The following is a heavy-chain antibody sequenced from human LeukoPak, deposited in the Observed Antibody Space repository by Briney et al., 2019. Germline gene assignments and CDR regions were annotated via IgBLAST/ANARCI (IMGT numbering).Heavy chain of an antibody. D-gene: IGHD2-2*02. V-gene: IGHV3-30-3*01. CDR3: ARGGATAILPGLCVY. Sequence: GRSLRLSCAASGFTFSSYAMHWVRQAPGKGLEWVAVISYDGSNKYYADSVKGRFTISRDNSKNTLYLQMSSLRAEDTAVYYCARGGATAILPGLCVYWGQGTLVTVSS. CDR1: GFTFSSYA. J-gene: IGHJ4*02. CDR2: ISYDGSNK.